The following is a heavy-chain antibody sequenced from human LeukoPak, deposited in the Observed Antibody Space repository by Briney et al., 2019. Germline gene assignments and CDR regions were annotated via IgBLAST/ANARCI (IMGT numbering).Heavy chain of an antibody. CDR1: GFAFSTYA. D-gene: IGHD1-1*01. CDR3: AKITTTGTYFDY. CDR2: ISGSGGST. J-gene: IGHJ4*02. V-gene: IGHV3-23*01. Sequence: PGGSLRLSCAASGFAFSTYAMSWVRQAPGKGLGWVSAISGSGGSTYYADSVKGRFTISRDNSKNTLYLQMNSLRAEDTAVYYCAKITTTGTYFDYWGQGTLVTVSS.